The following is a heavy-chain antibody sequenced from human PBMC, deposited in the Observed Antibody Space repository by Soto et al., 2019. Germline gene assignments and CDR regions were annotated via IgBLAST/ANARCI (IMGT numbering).Heavy chain of an antibody. CDR2: IIPILGIA. V-gene: IGHV1-69*02. CDR1: GGTFSSYT. Sequence: QVQLVQSGAEVKKPGSSVKVSCKASGGTFSSYTISWVRQAPGQGLEWMGRIIPILGIANYAQKFQGRVTITEDKSTSTAYMELSSLRSEDTAVYYCAALGPAASLNFDYWGQGTLVTVSS. J-gene: IGHJ4*02. CDR3: AALGPAASLNFDY. D-gene: IGHD2-2*01.